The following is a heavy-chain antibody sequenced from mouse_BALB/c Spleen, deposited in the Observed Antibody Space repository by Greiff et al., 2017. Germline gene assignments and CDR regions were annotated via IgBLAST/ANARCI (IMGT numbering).Heavy chain of an antibody. D-gene: IGHD2-10*02. V-gene: IGHV1S34*01. CDR3: ARGYGNYGVLYAMDY. J-gene: IGHJ4*01. Sequence: LVKTGASVKISCKASGYSFTGYYMHWVKQSHGKSLEWIGYISCYNGATSYNQKFKGKATFTVDTSSSTAYMQFNSLTSEDSAVYCCARGYGNYGVLYAMDYWGQGTSVTVSS. CDR2: ISCYNGAT. CDR1: GYSFTGYY.